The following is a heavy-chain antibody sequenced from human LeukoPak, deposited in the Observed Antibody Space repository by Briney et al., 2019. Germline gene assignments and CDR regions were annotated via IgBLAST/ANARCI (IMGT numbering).Heavy chain of an antibody. D-gene: IGHD6-13*01. CDR3: ARNFHLAASVN. CDR1: GLSIASYA. CDR2: INNSGGRT. Sequence: GGSLRLSCAASGLSIASYAMTWVRQSPGKGLEWVSAINNSGGRTYSADSVRGRFTISRDNSKNTLYLQMNSLRAEDTAVYYCARNFHLAASVNWGQETLVTVSS. V-gene: IGHV3-23*05. J-gene: IGHJ4*02.